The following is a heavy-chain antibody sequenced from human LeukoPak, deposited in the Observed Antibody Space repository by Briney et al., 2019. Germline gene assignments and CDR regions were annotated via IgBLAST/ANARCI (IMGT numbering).Heavy chain of an antibody. V-gene: IGHV4-34*01. D-gene: IGHD6-6*01. J-gene: IGHJ4*02. Sequence: SETLSLTCAVYGGSFSGYYWSWIRQPPGKGLEWIGEINHSGSTNYNPSLKSRVTISVDTSKNQFSLKLSSVTAADTAVYYCARGIAARPLKSNFDYWGQGTLVTVSS. CDR1: GGSFSGYY. CDR3: ARGIAARPLKSNFDY. CDR2: INHSGST.